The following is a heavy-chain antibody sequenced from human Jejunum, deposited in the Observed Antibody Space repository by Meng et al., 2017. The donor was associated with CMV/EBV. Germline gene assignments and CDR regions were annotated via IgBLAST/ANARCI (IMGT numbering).Heavy chain of an antibody. CDR3: VKGRYSGSSGYFDY. Sequence: SGFTFDDYDMHWVRQAPGKGLEWVSGINWSSDYIYYADSVKGRFTISRDNAKNSLYLQMNNLRAEDTALYYCVKGRYSGSSGYFDYWGQGTLVTVSS. V-gene: IGHV3-9*01. CDR2: INWSSDYI. D-gene: IGHD1-26*01. CDR1: GFTFDDYD. J-gene: IGHJ4*02.